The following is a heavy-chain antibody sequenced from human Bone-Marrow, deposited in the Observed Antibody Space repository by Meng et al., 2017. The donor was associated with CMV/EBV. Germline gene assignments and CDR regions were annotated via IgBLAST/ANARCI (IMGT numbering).Heavy chain of an antibody. CDR2: INHSGST. D-gene: IGHD2-15*01. J-gene: IGHJ5*02. Sequence: GSLRLSCAVYGGSFSGYYWSWIRQPPGKGLEWVGEINHSGSTTYNPSLKSRVTIAVDTSKNQFSLKLSSVTAADTAVYYCARRSPEIVVGVAATPLSRRRYWFDPWGQGTLVTVSS. V-gene: IGHV4-34*01. CDR3: ARRSPEIVVGVAATPLSRRRYWFDP. CDR1: GGSFSGYY.